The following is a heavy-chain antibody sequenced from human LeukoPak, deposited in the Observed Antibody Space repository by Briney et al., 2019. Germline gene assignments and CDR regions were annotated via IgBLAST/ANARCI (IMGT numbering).Heavy chain of an antibody. CDR2: ISGSGSST. Sequence: PGRTLRLSCAASGFTFSSYGMSWVRQAPGKGLEWVSAISGSGSSTYYAASVKGRFTISRDNSKNTLYLQMNSLRAEDTAVYYCARMDSSSDYWGQGTLVTVSS. CDR1: GFTFSSYG. CDR3: ARMDSSSDY. D-gene: IGHD6-13*01. V-gene: IGHV3-23*01. J-gene: IGHJ4*02.